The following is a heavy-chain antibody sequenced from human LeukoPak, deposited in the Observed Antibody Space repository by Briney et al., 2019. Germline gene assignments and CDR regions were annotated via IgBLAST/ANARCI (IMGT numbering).Heavy chain of an antibody. Sequence: GGSLRLSCAASGFTFSSYWMNWARQAPGKGLEWVSVVSGNGGRTYYADSVKGRFTIFRDNSKNTLSLQMNSLRAEDTAIYYCAKSGPLYSVDVWGQGTTVTVSS. CDR2: VSGNGGRT. V-gene: IGHV3-23*01. CDR1: GFTFSSYW. D-gene: IGHD5-18*01. J-gene: IGHJ6*02. CDR3: AKSGPLYSVDV.